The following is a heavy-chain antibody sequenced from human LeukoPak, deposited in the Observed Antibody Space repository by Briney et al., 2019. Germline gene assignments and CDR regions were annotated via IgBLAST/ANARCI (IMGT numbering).Heavy chain of an antibody. V-gene: IGHV3-48*01. CDR2: ISSSSSTI. Sequence: PGGSLRLSCAASGFTFSSYSMNWVRQAPGKGLEWVSYISSSSSTIYYADSVKGRFTISRDNAKNTLYLQMNSLRAEDTAVYYCAKVDSSGSNCFDFWGQGTLVTVSS. CDR3: AKVDSSGSNCFDF. J-gene: IGHJ4*02. D-gene: IGHD6-19*01. CDR1: GFTFSSYS.